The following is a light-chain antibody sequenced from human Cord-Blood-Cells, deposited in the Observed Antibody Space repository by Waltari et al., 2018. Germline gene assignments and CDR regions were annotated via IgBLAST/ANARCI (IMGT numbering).Light chain of an antibody. Sequence: DIVMTQSPDSLAVSLGERATINCKSSQSVLYSPNNKNYLAWYQQKPGQPPKLLIYWASTRESGVPDRVSGSGSGTDFTLTISSLQAEDVAVYYCQQYYSTPPWTFGQGTKVEIK. V-gene: IGKV4-1*01. CDR2: WAS. J-gene: IGKJ1*01. CDR3: QQYYSTPPWT. CDR1: QSVLYSPNNKNY.